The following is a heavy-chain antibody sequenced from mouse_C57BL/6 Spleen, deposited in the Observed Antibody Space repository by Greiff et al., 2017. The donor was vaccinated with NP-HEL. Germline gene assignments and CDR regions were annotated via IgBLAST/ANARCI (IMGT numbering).Heavy chain of an antibody. CDR3: ARTQFSDYYGSSYPAMDY. Sequence: EVQVVESGPELVKPGASVKISCKASGYSFTGYYMNWVKQSPEKSLEWIGEINPSTGGTTYIQKFKAKATLTVDKSSSTAYMQLKSLTSEDSAVYYCARTQFSDYYGSSYPAMDYWGQGTSVTVSS. CDR1: GYSFTGYY. J-gene: IGHJ4*01. CDR2: INPSTGGT. V-gene: IGHV1-42*01. D-gene: IGHD1-1*01.